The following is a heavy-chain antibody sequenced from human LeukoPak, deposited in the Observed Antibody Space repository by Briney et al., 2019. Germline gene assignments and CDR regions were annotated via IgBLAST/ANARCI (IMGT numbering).Heavy chain of an antibody. CDR2: IIPIFGTA. J-gene: IGHJ6*03. D-gene: IGHD2-2*01. V-gene: IGHV1-69*06. Sequence: ASVKVFCKASGGTFSSYAISWVRQAPGQGLEWMGGIIPIFGTANYAQKFQGRVTITADKSTSTAYMELSSLRSEDTAVYYCARVPSPLIVVVPAAMRYYYYMDVWGKGTTVTVSS. CDR1: GGTFSSYA. CDR3: ARVPSPLIVVVPAAMRYYYYMDV.